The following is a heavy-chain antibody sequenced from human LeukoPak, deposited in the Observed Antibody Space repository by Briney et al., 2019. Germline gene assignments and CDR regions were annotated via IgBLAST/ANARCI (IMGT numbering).Heavy chain of an antibody. Sequence: GGSLRLSCAASGFTFSGYAMSWVRQAPGKGLEWVSAISGSGGSTYYADSVKGRFTISRDNSKNTLYLQMNSLRAEDTAVYYCATRYDFWSGYSGYWGQGTLVTVSS. CDR3: ATRYDFWSGYSGY. D-gene: IGHD3-3*01. V-gene: IGHV3-23*01. CDR1: GFTFSGYA. J-gene: IGHJ4*02. CDR2: ISGSGGST.